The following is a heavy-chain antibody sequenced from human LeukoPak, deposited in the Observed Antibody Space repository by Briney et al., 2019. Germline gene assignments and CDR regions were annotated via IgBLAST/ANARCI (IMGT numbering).Heavy chain of an antibody. V-gene: IGHV3-30*03. CDR1: GFTFSSYG. CDR2: ISYDGSNK. D-gene: IGHD6-13*01. J-gene: IGHJ5*02. Sequence: PGGSLRLSCAASGFTFSSYGMHWVRQAPGKGLEWVAVISYDGSNKYYADSVKGRFTISRDNSKNTLYLQMNSLRAEDTAVYYCARRGGSSWYFENWFDPWGQGTLVTVSS. CDR3: ARRGGSSWYFENWFDP.